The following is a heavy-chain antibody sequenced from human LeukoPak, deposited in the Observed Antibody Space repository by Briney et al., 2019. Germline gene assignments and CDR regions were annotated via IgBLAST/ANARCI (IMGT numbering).Heavy chain of an antibody. J-gene: IGHJ5*02. CDR1: GFTFSSYA. V-gene: IGHV3-30-3*01. CDR3: ARDSGAYYYDSSGSQRGNWFDP. D-gene: IGHD3-22*01. CDR2: ISYDGSNK. Sequence: GGSLRLSCAASGFTFSSYAMHWVHQAPGKGLEWVAVISYDGSNKYYADSVKGRFTISRDNSKNTLYLQMNSLRAEDTAVYYCARDSGAYYYDSSGSQRGNWFDPWGQGTLVTVSS.